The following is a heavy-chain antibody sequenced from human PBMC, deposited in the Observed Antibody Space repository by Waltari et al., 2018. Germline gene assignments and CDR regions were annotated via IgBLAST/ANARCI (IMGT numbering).Heavy chain of an antibody. Sequence: QVQLRESGPGLVRSSETLSLSCTVSGHSVNNDFYWAWIRQSPGGGLEWITSIYHTVSTQYNSALKSRVSISTDMSTKQFFLTLTHLTAADTAVYYCAEEGDFRAGLFESWGQGTLVSVSS. CDR1: GHSVNNDFY. V-gene: IGHV4-38-2*02. CDR2: IYHTVST. J-gene: IGHJ4*02. CDR3: AEEGDFRAGLFES. D-gene: IGHD3-16*01.